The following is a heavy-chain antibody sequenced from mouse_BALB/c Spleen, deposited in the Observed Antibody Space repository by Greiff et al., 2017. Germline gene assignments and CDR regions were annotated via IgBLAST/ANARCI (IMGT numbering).Heavy chain of an antibody. J-gene: IGHJ3*01. Sequence: EVKLVESGTVLSRPGASVKMSCKASGYTFTSYWMHWVKQRPGQGLEWIGAIYPGNSDTSYNQKFKGKAKLTAVTSTSTAYMELSSLTNEDSAVYYCTRSDDGYYVLAYWGQGTLVTVSA. D-gene: IGHD2-3*01. CDR3: TRSDDGYYVLAY. CDR1: GYTFTSYW. CDR2: IYPGNSDT. V-gene: IGHV1-5*01.